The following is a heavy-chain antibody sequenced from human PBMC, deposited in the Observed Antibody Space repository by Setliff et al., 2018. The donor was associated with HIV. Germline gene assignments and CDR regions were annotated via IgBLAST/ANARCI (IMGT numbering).Heavy chain of an antibody. D-gene: IGHD2-8*01. Sequence: ASVKVSCKASGYTFTSYGISWVRQAPGQGLEWMGWISTNTGNPTYAQGFTGRFVFSLDTSVSTAYLQISSLKAEDTAVYYCARKQSWSSGGEAFDIRGQGTMVTVSS. V-gene: IGHV7-4-1*02. J-gene: IGHJ3*02. CDR3: ARKQSWSSGGEAFDI. CDR2: ISTNTGNP. CDR1: GYTFTSYG.